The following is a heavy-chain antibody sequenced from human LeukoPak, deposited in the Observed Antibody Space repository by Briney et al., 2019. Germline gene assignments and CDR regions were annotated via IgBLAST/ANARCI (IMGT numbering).Heavy chain of an antibody. D-gene: IGHD1-26*01. V-gene: IGHV1-18*01. CDR1: GYTFTSYG. CDR3: ATAWELLNRGDWFDP. Sequence: ASVKVSCKASGYTFTSYGISWVRQAPGQGLEWMGWISAYNGNTNYAQKLQGRVTMTTDTSTSTAYMELRSLRSEDTAVYYCATAWELLNRGDWFDPWGQGTLVTVSS. CDR2: ISAYNGNT. J-gene: IGHJ5*02.